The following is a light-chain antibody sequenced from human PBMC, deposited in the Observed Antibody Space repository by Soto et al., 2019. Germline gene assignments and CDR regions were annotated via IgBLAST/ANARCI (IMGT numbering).Light chain of an antibody. CDR2: LGS. V-gene: IGKV2-28*01. Sequence: DIVMTQSPLSLPVTPGEPASISCRSSQSLLHSNGYNYLDWYLQKPGQSPQLLIFLGSNRASGVPDRFSGSGSGTDFTLKLSRVEAEDVGVYYCMQALQTPPWTFGQGTKVEIK. CDR1: QSLLHSNGYNY. CDR3: MQALQTPPWT. J-gene: IGKJ1*01.